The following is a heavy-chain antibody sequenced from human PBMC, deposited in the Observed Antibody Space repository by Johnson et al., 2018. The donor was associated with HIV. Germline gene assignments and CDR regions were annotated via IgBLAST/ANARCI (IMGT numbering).Heavy chain of an antibody. V-gene: IGHV3-48*04. Sequence: VQLVESGGGLVQPGGSLRLSCAASGFTFSSYAMSWVRQAPGKGLEWVSIISGSGSTIYYADSVKGRFTISRDNAKNSLYLQMNSLRAEDTAVYYCARAGLSYCGGDCYRILDIWGQGTVVTVSS. J-gene: IGHJ3*02. CDR3: ARAGLSYCGGDCYRILDI. CDR2: ISGSGSTI. CDR1: GFTFSSYA. D-gene: IGHD2-21*01.